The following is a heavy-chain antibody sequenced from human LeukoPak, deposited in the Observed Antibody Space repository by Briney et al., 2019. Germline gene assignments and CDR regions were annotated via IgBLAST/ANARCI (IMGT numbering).Heavy chain of an antibody. CDR3: ARRGGLGFDY. CDR2: IYYSGST. Sequence: SETLSLTCTVCGGSISSGGYYLGWIRQPPGKGLEWIVSIYYSGSTYYNPSLKSRVTISVDTSKNQFSLKLSSVTAADTAVYYCARRGGLGFDYWGQGTLVTVSS. J-gene: IGHJ4*02. V-gene: IGHV4-39*01. D-gene: IGHD3-16*01. CDR1: GGSISSGGYY.